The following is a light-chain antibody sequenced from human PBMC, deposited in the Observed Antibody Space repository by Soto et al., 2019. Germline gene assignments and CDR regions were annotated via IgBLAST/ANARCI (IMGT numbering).Light chain of an antibody. V-gene: IGLV1-40*01. CDR1: SSNIGAGYD. Sequence: QSVLTQPPSVSAAPGQRVTISCTGSSSNIGAGYDVHWYQHLPGTAPKLLIYANRGRPSGVPDRFSGSKSGTSASLGITGVQDEDEADYYCQSYDSSLRGALFGGGTKLNVL. CDR2: ANR. CDR3: QSYDSSLRGAL. J-gene: IGLJ2*01.